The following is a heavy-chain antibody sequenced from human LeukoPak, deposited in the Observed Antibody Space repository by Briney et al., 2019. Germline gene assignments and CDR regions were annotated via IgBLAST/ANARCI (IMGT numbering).Heavy chain of an antibody. CDR2: VSGSGGST. CDR3: AKLFCSSTSYSRGPYFDY. J-gene: IGHJ4*02. D-gene: IGHD2-2*01. CDR1: GFTFTSYA. Sequence: PGGSLRLSCAASGFTFTSYAMSWVRQAPGKGLEWVSAVSGSGGSTYYADSVKGRFTISRDNSKNTLYLQMNSLRAEDTAVYYCAKLFCSSTSYSRGPYFDYWGQGILVTVSS. V-gene: IGHV3-23*01.